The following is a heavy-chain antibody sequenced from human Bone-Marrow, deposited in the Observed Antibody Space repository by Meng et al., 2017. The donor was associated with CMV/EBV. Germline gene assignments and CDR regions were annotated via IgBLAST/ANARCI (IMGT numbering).Heavy chain of an antibody. D-gene: IGHD2-2*01. V-gene: IGHV4-59*01. CDR2: IYYSGST. CDR3: ARASGYCSSTSCYAFDI. CDR1: GGSISSYY. Sequence: GSLRLSCTVSGGSISSYYWSWIRQPPGKGLEWIGYIYYSGSTNYNPSLKSRVTISVDTSKNQFSLKLSSVTAADTAVYYCARASGYCSSTSCYAFDIWGQGTRVTVSS. J-gene: IGHJ3*02.